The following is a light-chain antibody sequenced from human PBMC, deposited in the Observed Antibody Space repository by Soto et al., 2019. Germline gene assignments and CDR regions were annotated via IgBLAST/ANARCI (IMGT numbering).Light chain of an antibody. J-gene: IGKJ5*01. V-gene: IGKV3-15*01. CDR2: GAS. CDR3: QQYYDWPIT. CDR1: QSVSSN. Sequence: EIVITQSPAALAVSPGERATLSCGASQSVSSNLAWYQQKPGQAPRLLIYGASTRATGIPARFSGSGSGTEFTLTISSLQSEDFAVYYCQQYYDWPITFGQGTRLEIK.